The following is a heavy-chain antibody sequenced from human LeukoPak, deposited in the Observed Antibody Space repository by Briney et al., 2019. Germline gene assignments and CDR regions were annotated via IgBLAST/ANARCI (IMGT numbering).Heavy chain of an antibody. CDR2: IYYSGST. D-gene: IGHD4-17*01. J-gene: IGHJ5*02. Sequence: SETLSLTCAVYGGSFSGYYWGWIRQPPGKGLEWIGSIYYSGSTYYNPSLKSRVTISVDTSKNQFSLKLSSVTAADTAVYYCARWSHTVTTGSVGWFDPWGQGTLVTVSS. CDR1: GGSFSGYY. CDR3: ARWSHTVTTGSVGWFDP. V-gene: IGHV4-39*01.